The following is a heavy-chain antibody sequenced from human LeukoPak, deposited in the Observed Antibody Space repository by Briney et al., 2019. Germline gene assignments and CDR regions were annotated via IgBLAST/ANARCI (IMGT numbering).Heavy chain of an antibody. D-gene: IGHD3-22*01. V-gene: IGHV4-34*01. Sequence: SETLSLTCAVYGGSFSGYYWSWIRQPPGKGLEWIGEINHSGSTNYNPSLKSRVTISVDTSKNQFSLKLSSVTAVDTAVYYCARGEWLLPYNWFDPWGQGTLVTVSS. CDR2: INHSGST. J-gene: IGHJ5*02. CDR3: ARGEWLLPYNWFDP. CDR1: GGSFSGYY.